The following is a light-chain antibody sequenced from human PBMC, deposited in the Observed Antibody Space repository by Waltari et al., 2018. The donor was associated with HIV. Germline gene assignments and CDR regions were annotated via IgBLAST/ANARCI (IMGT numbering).Light chain of an antibody. Sequence: QSVLTQPASLSGSPGQSITISCAGSSSDIGAFNYVSWYRHHPGEAPKLIIYDVAKRPSGVSDRFSASKAGEAASLTISGLQAEDEALYYCSSYTITNTWMFGGGTTLTVL. J-gene: IGLJ3*02. V-gene: IGLV2-14*03. CDR1: SSDIGAFNY. CDR3: SSYTITNTWM. CDR2: DVA.